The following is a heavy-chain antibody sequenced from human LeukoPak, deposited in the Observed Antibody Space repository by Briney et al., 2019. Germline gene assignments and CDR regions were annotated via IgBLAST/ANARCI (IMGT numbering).Heavy chain of an antibody. CDR2: IYYSGST. CDR3: ARESNYDAFDI. J-gene: IGHJ3*02. Sequence: SQTLSLTCTVSGGSIRTGGYYWSWSRQQSGKGLEWIGYIYYSGSTYYNPSLKSRVTISVDTSKNQFSLKLSSVTAADTAVYYCARESNYDAFDIWGQGTMVTVSS. D-gene: IGHD5-24*01. CDR1: GGSIRTGGYY. V-gene: IGHV4-31*03.